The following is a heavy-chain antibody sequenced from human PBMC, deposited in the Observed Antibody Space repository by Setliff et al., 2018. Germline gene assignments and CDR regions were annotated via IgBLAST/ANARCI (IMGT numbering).Heavy chain of an antibody. J-gene: IGHJ4*02. CDR3: AKGGHVDY. V-gene: IGHV4-39*01. CDR2: IHYSGST. Sequence: PSETLSLTCTVSGGSISSGSYYWGWIRQPPRKGLEWIGSIHYSGSTYYNPSLKSRVSISVETSKNQVSLKLTSVTVADTAVYYCAKGGHVDYCGQGTLVTVSS. D-gene: IGHD3-16*01. CDR1: GGSISSGSYY.